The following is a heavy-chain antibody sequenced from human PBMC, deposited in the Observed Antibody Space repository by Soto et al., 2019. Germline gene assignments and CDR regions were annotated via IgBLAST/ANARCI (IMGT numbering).Heavy chain of an antibody. CDR1: GGSFSTYY. J-gene: IGHJ5*02. Sequence: PSETLSLTCAVYGGSFSTYYWTWIRQPPGKGLEWIGDISDSGSTNYNPSLKSRATISVDTSKNQFSLELTSVTAADTAVYYCERGTWRRVVLEFYSWFDPWGQGTLVTVSS. D-gene: IGHD4-4*01. CDR2: ISDSGST. CDR3: ERGTWRRVVLEFYSWFDP. V-gene: IGHV4-34*01.